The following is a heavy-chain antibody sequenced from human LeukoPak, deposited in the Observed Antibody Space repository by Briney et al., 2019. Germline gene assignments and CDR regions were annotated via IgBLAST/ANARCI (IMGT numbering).Heavy chain of an antibody. CDR2: IIPIFGTA. J-gene: IGHJ4*02. CDR3: ARALEYCSGGSCLYN. Sequence: SVKVSCKASGGTFSSYAISWVRQAPGQGLEWMGGIIPIFGTANYAQKFQGRVTITADESTSTAYMELSSLRSEDTAVYYCARALEYCSGGSCLYNWGQGTLVAVSS. CDR1: GGTFSSYA. V-gene: IGHV1-69*13. D-gene: IGHD2-15*01.